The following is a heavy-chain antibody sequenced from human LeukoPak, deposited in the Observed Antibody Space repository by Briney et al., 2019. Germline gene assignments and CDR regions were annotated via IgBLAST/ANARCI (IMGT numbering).Heavy chain of an antibody. CDR3: STTYYYDSSEGY. D-gene: IGHD3-22*01. CDR2: IIPIFGTA. CDR1: GGTFSSYA. J-gene: IGHJ4*02. Sequence: GASVTVSCKASGGTFSSYAISWVRQAPGQGLEWMGGIIPIFGTANYAQKFQGRVTITADESTSTAYMELSSLRSEDTAVYYCSTTYYYDSSEGYWGQGTLVTVSS. V-gene: IGHV1-69*13.